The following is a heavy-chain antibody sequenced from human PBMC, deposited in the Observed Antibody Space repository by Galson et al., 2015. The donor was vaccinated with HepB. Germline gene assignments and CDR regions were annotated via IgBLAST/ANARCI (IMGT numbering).Heavy chain of an antibody. CDR2: ISYDGSNK. V-gene: IGHV3-30*18. CDR1: GFTFSNYG. J-gene: IGHJ3*02. CDR3: AKDQVRTSAFDI. D-gene: IGHD1-1*01. Sequence: SLRPSCSASGFTFSNYGLHWVRQAPGKGLEWVAVISYDGSNKYYADSVKGRFTISRDNSKNTLYLQMNSLRAEDTAVYYCAKDQVRTSAFDIWGQGTMVTVSS.